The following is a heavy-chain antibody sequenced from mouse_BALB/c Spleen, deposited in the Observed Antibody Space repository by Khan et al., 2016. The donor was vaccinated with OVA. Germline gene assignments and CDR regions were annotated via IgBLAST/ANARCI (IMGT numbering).Heavy chain of an antibody. CDR3: ARRNYFGYTFAY. CDR1: GYTFTDYY. D-gene: IGHD1-2*01. V-gene: IGHV1-77*01. J-gene: IGHJ3*01. CDR2: ISPGSGDT. Sequence: VQLQESGAELARPGASVKLSCKASGYTFTDYYINWVKQRTGQGLEWIGEISPGSGDTYYNERFKGKATLTADKSSSPAYMQLSSLTSEASAVYSCARRNYFGYTFAYWGQGTLVTVSA.